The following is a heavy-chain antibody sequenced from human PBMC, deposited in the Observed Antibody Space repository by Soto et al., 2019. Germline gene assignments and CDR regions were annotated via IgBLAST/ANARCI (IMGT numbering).Heavy chain of an antibody. V-gene: IGHV3-23*01. CDR2: ISGSGGST. J-gene: IGHJ4*02. Sequence: GSLRLSCXASGFTFSSYAMSWVRQAPGKGLEWVSAISGSGGSTYYADSVKGRFTISRDNSKNTLYLQMNSLRAEDTAVYYCASGGSNYGFDHWGQGTLVTVSS. D-gene: IGHD4-4*01. CDR3: ASGGSNYGFDH. CDR1: GFTFSSYA.